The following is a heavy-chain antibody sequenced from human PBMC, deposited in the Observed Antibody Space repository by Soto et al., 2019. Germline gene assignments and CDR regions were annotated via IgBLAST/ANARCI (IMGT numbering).Heavy chain of an antibody. J-gene: IGHJ4*02. CDR2: INPSGGSA. CDR3: ARRAAAGVYYFDY. Sequence: ASVKVSCKASGYSFISHYIHWVRQAPGQGLEWMGFINPSGGSATLAQKLQGRVTITTDTSTSTAYMELRSLRAGDTAVYYCARRAAAGVYYFDYWGQGTLVTVSS. D-gene: IGHD6-13*01. V-gene: IGHV1-46*01. CDR1: GYSFISHY.